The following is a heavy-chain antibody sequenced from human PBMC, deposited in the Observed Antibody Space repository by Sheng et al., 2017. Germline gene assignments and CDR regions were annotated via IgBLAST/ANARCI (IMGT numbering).Heavy chain of an antibody. Sequence: QLQLQESGPGLVKPSETLSLICNVSGGSISSSSYYWGWIRQPPEKGLEWIGSIYYSGGTYYNPSLKSRLTISLDTSKNQVSLKLSSVTAADTAIYYCARGRGGERTNGYFDYWGQGTLVTVSS. CDR1: GGSISSSSYY. CDR2: IYYSGGT. CDR3: ARGRGGERTNGYFDY. J-gene: IGHJ4*02. D-gene: IGHD7-27*01. V-gene: IGHV4-39*07.